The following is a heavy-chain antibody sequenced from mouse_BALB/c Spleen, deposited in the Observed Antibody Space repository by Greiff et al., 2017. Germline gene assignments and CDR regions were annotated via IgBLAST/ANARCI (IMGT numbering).Heavy chain of an antibody. V-gene: IGHV5-6-3*01. CDR3: ARAYGNMAD. J-gene: IGHJ3*01. D-gene: IGHD2-1*01. CDR2: INSNGGST. Sequence: EVKLVESGGGLVQPGGSLKLSCAASGFTFSSYGMSWVRQTPDKRLELVATINSNGGSTYYPDSVKGRFTISRDNAKNTLYLQMSSLKSEDTAMYYCARAYGNMADWGQGTLVTVSA. CDR1: GFTFSSYG.